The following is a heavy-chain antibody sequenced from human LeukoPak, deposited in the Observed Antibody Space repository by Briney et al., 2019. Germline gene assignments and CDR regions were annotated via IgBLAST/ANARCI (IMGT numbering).Heavy chain of an antibody. V-gene: IGHV4-34*01. CDR3: ARSMVAATFDY. D-gene: IGHD2-15*01. Sequence: SETLSLTCAVYGGSFSGYYWSWIRQPPGKGLEWIGEINHSGSTNYNPSLKSRVTISVDTSKNQFSLKLSSVTAADTAVYYCARSMVAATFDYWGKGTTVTVSS. CDR1: GGSFSGYY. J-gene: IGHJ4*03. CDR2: INHSGST.